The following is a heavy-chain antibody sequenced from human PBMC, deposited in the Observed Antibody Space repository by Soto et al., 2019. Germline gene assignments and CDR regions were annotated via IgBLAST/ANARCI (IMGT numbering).Heavy chain of an antibody. V-gene: IGHV4-4*07. D-gene: IGHD3-22*01. CDR1: GGSISGYY. CDR2: LYPTGST. J-gene: IGHJ4*02. Sequence: SETLSLTCTVSGGSISGYYWSWIRQPAGKGLEWIGRLYPTGSTNYNPSLQSRVTMSVDTSQNQFSLKLSSVTAADTAMYYCARDHPSHSSGYDSFHNWGQGTLVTVSS. CDR3: ARDHPSHSSGYDSFHN.